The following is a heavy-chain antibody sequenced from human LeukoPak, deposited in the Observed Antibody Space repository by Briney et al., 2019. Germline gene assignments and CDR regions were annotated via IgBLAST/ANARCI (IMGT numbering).Heavy chain of an antibody. CDR1: GGTFSSYA. D-gene: IGHD3-9*01. Sequence: ASVKVSCIASGGTFSSYAISWVRQAPGQGLEWMGWINASNGNTKYSQKFQGRVTITRDTSASTAYMELSSLRSEDTAVYYCARDVSVLRYFDWSIPGGAFDIWGQGTMVTVSS. CDR2: INASNGNT. V-gene: IGHV1-3*01. J-gene: IGHJ3*02. CDR3: ARDVSVLRYFDWSIPGGAFDI.